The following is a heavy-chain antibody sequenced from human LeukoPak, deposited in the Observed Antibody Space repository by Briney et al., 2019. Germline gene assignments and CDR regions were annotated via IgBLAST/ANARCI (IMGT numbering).Heavy chain of an antibody. CDR2: ISTSSSYT. CDR3: ARVLTSYFDS. Sequence: PGGSLRLSCAAYGFKISDYYMSWIRQVPGQGLEWVSYISTSSSYTSYADSVKGRFTISRDNAKNSLYLQMNSLRAEDTAVYYCARVLTSYFDSWGQGTLVTVSS. J-gene: IGHJ4*02. CDR1: GFKISDYY. D-gene: IGHD2/OR15-2a*01. V-gene: IGHV3-11*05.